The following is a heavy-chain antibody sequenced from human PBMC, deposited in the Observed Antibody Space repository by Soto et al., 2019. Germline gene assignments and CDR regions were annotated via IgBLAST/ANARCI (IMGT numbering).Heavy chain of an antibody. CDR2: IYYSGST. J-gene: IGHJ4*02. D-gene: IGHD1-26*01. CDR3: ARVRREYSGSYSIFDY. V-gene: IGHV4-31*03. CDR1: GGSISSGSYY. Sequence: PSETLSLTCTVSGGSISSGSYYWSWIRQHPGKGLEWIGYIYYSGSTYYNPSLKSRVTISVDTSKNQFSLKLGSVTAADTAVYYCARVRREYSGSYSIFDYWGQGTLVTVSS.